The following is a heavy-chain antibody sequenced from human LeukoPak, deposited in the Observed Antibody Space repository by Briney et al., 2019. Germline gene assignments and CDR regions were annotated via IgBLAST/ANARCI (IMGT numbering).Heavy chain of an antibody. J-gene: IGHJ5*02. Sequence: AASVKVSCKASGGTFSSYAISWVRQAPGQGLEWMGGIIPFFGTANYAQKFQGRVTITADESTSTAYMELSRLRSEDTAVYYCARERFGEYRGIYWFDPWGQGTLVTVSS. D-gene: IGHD3-10*01. V-gene: IGHV1-69*13. CDR1: GGTFSSYA. CDR2: IIPFFGTA. CDR3: ARERFGEYRGIYWFDP.